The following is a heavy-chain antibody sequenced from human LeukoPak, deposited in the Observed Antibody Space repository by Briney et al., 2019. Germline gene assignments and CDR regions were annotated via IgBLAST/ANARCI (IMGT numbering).Heavy chain of an antibody. D-gene: IGHD5-24*01. CDR3: ARGRDDSEYYYYYYGMDV. Sequence: ASVKVSCKASGYTFTSYGISWVRQAPGQGLEWMGWIGAYNGNTNYAQKLQGRVTMTTDTSTSTAYMELRSLRSDDTAVYYCARGRDDSEYYYYYYGMDVWGQGTTVTVSS. CDR2: IGAYNGNT. J-gene: IGHJ6*02. V-gene: IGHV1-18*01. CDR1: GYTFTSYG.